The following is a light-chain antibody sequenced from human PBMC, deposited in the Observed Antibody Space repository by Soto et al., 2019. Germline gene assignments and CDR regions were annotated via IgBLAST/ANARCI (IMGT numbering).Light chain of an antibody. J-gene: IGKJ4*01. CDR2: GAS. Sequence: PATLSVTHEARATLYCRASESVKSSLAGYQQKPGHAPRLLIYGASTRATGVPARFSGNGSGTEFTLTISSLESEDFAAYYCQKYHRWPLTFGGGTKVDIK. CDR1: ESVKSS. V-gene: IGKV3-15*01. CDR3: QKYHRWPLT.